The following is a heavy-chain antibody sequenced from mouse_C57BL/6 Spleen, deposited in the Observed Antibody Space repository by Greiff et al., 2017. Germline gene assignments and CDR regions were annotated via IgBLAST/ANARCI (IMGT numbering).Heavy chain of an antibody. V-gene: IGHV1-26*01. D-gene: IGHD1-1*01. J-gene: IGHJ4*01. CDR1: GYTFTDYY. Sequence: VQLQQSGPELVKPGASVKISCKASGYTFTDYYMNWVKQSHGKSLEWIGDINPNNGGTSYNQKFKGKATLTVDKSSSTAYMELRSLTSEDSAVYYCARWYYGSSYAMDYWGQGTSVTVSS. CDR3: ARWYYGSSYAMDY. CDR2: INPNNGGT.